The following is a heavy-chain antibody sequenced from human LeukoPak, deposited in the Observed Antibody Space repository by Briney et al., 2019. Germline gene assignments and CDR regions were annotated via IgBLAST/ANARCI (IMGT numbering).Heavy chain of an antibody. CDR2: ITNSGEDT. D-gene: IGHD2-15*01. CDR1: GFSFPYG. V-gene: IGHV3-23*01. J-gene: IGHJ4*02. Sequence: GGSLRLSCEASGFSFPYGMSWVRQAPGKGLEWVSGITNSGEDTYYADSVKGRFTISRDNSKNTLYLQMNSLRAEDTAVYYCAKDGVVVVAATFDYWGQGTLVTVSS. CDR3: AKDGVVVVAATFDY.